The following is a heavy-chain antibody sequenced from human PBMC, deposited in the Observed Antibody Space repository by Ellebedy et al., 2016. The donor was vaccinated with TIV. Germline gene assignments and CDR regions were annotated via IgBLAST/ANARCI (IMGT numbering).Heavy chain of an antibody. D-gene: IGHD6-19*01. Sequence: AASVKVSCKASGYTFTSCYINWVRQAAGQGLEWMGRMNPASGSTDYPQKFQGRVTMTRSSSISTVYMELSSLRSEDTAVYYCARSAYSSPFYFKYYYNGMDVWGQGTTVTVSS. CDR2: MNPASGST. V-gene: IGHV1-8*01. CDR3: ARSAYSSPFYFKYYYNGMDV. CDR1: GYTFTSCY. J-gene: IGHJ6*02.